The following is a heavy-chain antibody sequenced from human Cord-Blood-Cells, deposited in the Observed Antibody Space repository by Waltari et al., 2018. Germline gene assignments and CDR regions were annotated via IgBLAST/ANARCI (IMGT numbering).Heavy chain of an antibody. CDR2: IWYDGSNK. CDR3: AIAAEYFQH. CDR1: GFTFSSYG. V-gene: IGHV3-33*01. J-gene: IGHJ1*01. Sequence: GFTFSSYGMHWVRQAPGKGLEWVAVIWYDGSNKYYADSVKGRFTISRDNSKNTLYLQMNSLRSEDTAVYYCAIAAEYFQHWGQGTLVTVSS.